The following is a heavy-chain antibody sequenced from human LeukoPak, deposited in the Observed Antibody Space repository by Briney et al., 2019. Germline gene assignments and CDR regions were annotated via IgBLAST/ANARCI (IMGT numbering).Heavy chain of an antibody. V-gene: IGHV1-3*01. J-gene: IGHJ4*02. CDR1: GYTFTSYA. CDR2: INAGNGNT. Sequence: GASVKVSCKASGYTFTSYAMHWVRQAPGQRLEWMGWINAGNGNTKYSQKFQGRVTITRDTSASTAYMELSSLRSDDTAVYYCARGYSYGRSYYFDYWGQGTLVTVSS. D-gene: IGHD5-18*01. CDR3: ARGYSYGRSYYFDY.